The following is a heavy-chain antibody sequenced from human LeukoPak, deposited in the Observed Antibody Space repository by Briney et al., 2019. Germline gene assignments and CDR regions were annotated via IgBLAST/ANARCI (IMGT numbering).Heavy chain of an antibody. D-gene: IGHD6-19*01. J-gene: IGHJ6*04. Sequence: PGRSLRLSCAASGFTFSSYAMHWVRQAPGKGLEWVAVISYDGGNKYYADSVKGRFTISRDNSKNTLYLQMNSLRAEDTAVYYCARDYPPLGYSSGWIYYYYGMDVWGKGTTVTVSS. CDR1: GFTFSSYA. V-gene: IGHV3-30*04. CDR3: ARDYPPLGYSSGWIYYYYGMDV. CDR2: ISYDGGNK.